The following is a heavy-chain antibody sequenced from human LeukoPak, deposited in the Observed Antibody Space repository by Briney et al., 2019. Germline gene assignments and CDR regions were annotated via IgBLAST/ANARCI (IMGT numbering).Heavy chain of an antibody. CDR1: GGSISSSNW. Sequence: PSETLSLTCAVSGGSISSSNWWSWVRQPPGKGLEWIGEIYHSGSTNYNPSLKSRVTISVDKSKNQFSLKLSSVTAADTAVYYCARVPKALLNNWFDPWGQGTLVTVSS. D-gene: IGHD3-10*01. CDR2: IYHSGST. V-gene: IGHV4-4*02. J-gene: IGHJ5*02. CDR3: ARVPKALLNNWFDP.